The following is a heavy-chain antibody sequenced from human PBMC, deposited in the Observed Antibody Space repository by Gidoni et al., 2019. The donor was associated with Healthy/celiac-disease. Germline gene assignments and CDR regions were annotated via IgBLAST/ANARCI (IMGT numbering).Heavy chain of an antibody. Sequence: QVQLVASGGGVVQPGGSLRLSCAASGFTFSSSGMHWVRQAPGKGLEWVAFIRYDGSNKYYADSVKGRFTISRDNSKNTLYLQMNSLRAEDTAVYYCAKQRTTVSYYYYGMDVWGQGTTVTVSS. J-gene: IGHJ6*02. D-gene: IGHD4-4*01. CDR3: AKQRTTVSYYYYGMDV. CDR1: GFTFSSSG. CDR2: IRYDGSNK. V-gene: IGHV3-30*02.